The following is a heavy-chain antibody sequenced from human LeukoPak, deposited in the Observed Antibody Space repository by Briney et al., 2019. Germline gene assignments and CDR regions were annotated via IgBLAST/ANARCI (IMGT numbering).Heavy chain of an antibody. CDR3: ARGGAARLHFQN. CDR1: GGSISSYY. V-gene: IGHV4-59*01. CDR2: IYHSGST. D-gene: IGHD6-6*01. J-gene: IGHJ1*01. Sequence: SETLSLTCTVSGGSISSYYWSWIRQPPGKGLEWIGYIYHSGSTNYNPSLQSRVTISVDTSKNQFSQNLNSVTAADTAVYYCARGGAARLHFQNWGQGTLVTVSS.